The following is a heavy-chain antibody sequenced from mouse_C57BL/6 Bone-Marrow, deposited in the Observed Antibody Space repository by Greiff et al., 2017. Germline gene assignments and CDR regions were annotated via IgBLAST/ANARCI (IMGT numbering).Heavy chain of an antibody. D-gene: IGHD1-1*01. V-gene: IGHV5-17*01. Sequence: EVTLMESGGGLVKPGGSLKLSCAASGFTFSDYGMHWVRQAPEKGLEWVAYISSGSSTIYYADTVKGRFTISRDNAKNTLYLQMTSLRSEDTAMYYCARGYGAYWGQGTLVTVSA. CDR2: ISSGSSTI. CDR3: ARGYGAY. J-gene: IGHJ3*01. CDR1: GFTFSDYG.